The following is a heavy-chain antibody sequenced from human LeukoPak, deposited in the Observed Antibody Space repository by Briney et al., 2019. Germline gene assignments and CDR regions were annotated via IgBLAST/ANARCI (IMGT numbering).Heavy chain of an antibody. V-gene: IGHV1-69*05. Sequence: GASEKVSCKASGYTFTSYDISWVRQAPRQGLEWMGGIMPMFGKANYAHNFQGRVTTTTNNVNSTAYMELSRLRSEDTAVYYCAGGRTDIVVVPATLRNYYFDYWGQGTLVTVSS. CDR3: AGGRTDIVVVPATLRNYYFDY. CDR2: IMPMFGKA. CDR1: GYTFTSYD. D-gene: IGHD2-2*01. J-gene: IGHJ4*02.